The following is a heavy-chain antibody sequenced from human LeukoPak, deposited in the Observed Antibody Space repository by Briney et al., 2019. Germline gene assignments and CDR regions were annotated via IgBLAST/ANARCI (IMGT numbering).Heavy chain of an antibody. CDR2: IYSGGTT. CDR1: GFTVSRNF. Sequence: GGSLRLSCAASGFTVSRNFMSWVRQAPGKGLEWVSVIYSGGTTEYADSVKGRFIISRDNSKNTLYLQMNSLRAEDTAVYYCARDGYGYNYMDVWGKGTTVTASS. CDR3: ARDGYGYNYMDV. J-gene: IGHJ6*03. D-gene: IGHD1-1*01. V-gene: IGHV3-53*01.